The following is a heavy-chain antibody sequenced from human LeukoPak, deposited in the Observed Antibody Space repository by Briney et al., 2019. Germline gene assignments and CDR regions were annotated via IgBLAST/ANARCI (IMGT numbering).Heavy chain of an antibody. CDR3: AKSLVGGIAVAGTGGAFDI. J-gene: IGHJ3*02. CDR2: ISWNSGWI. D-gene: IGHD6-19*01. V-gene: IGHV3-9*03. Sequence: PGGSLRLSCAASGFTLEDFAMHWGRQAPGQGVEWVSGISWNSGWIGYAESVKGRITISRDNAKNSLYLQMNSPRAEDMALYYWAKSLVGGIAVAGTGGAFDIWGQRTMGTVSS. CDR1: GFTLEDFA.